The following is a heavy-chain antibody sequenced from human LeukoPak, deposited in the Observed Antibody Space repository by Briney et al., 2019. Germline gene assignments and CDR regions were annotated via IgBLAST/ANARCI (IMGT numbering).Heavy chain of an antibody. Sequence: PGGSLRLSCAASGFTFSSYAMSWVRQAPGKGLEWVSAISGSAGSTYYADAVKGRFTISRDNSKNTLYLQMNSLRAEDSAVYYCAKEGNGDCYFDYWGQGTLVTVSS. V-gene: IGHV3-23*01. D-gene: IGHD4-17*01. CDR3: AKEGNGDCYFDY. CDR1: GFTFSSYA. CDR2: ISGSAGST. J-gene: IGHJ4*02.